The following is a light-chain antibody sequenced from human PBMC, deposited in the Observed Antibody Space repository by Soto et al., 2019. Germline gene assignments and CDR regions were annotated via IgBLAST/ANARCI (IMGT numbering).Light chain of an antibody. CDR1: QNSERY. V-gene: IGKV1-5*01. CDR3: QQFKDYVWT. J-gene: IGKJ1*01. CDR2: YAS. Sequence: IKITQSPSTRSAFVGDRVTITCRASQNSERYRAVHQQKQARAHRLIIFYASTLKSGVPSRFNGSGSGTEFTLIISNLQPDDFATYYCQQFKDYVWTFGQGEKVDIK.